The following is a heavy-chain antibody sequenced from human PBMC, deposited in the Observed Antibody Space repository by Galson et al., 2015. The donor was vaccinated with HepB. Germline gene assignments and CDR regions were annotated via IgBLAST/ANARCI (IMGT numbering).Heavy chain of an antibody. CDR3: AKQQQRQLYYYYGMDV. CDR1: GFTFSNYG. CDR2: IRYDGSDK. D-gene: IGHD6-13*01. J-gene: IGHJ6*02. Sequence: SLRLSCAASGFTFSNYGIHWVRQAPGKGLERVAFIRYDGSDKYYADSVKGRFTISRDNSKNTLYLQMNSLRAQDTAVYYCAKQQQRQLYYYYGMDVWGQGTTVTVSS. V-gene: IGHV3-30*02.